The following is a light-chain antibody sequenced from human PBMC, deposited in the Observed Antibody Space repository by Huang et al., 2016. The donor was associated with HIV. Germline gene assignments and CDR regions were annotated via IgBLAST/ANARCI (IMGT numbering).Light chain of an antibody. Sequence: DTVMTQTPATLSVSPGARATLSCRASPSVGSKLAGFQQKPGQAPRLLIHGASTRATGIPARFSGSGSGTEFTLTISSLQSEDFAVYYCQQYNNWPYTFGQGTKLEIK. J-gene: IGKJ2*01. CDR1: PSVGSK. CDR3: QQYNNWPYT. V-gene: IGKV3-15*01. CDR2: GAS.